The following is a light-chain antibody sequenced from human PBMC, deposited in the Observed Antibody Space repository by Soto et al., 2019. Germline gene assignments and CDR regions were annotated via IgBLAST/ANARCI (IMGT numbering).Light chain of an antibody. CDR1: QSVSSSY. J-gene: IGKJ5*01. CDR3: QHYDSLPIT. V-gene: IGKV3-20*01. Sequence: EIVLKQSPGTLSLSPGERATLSCRASQSVSSSYLAWYQQKPGQPPRLLIYGASSRATGIQDRFSGSGSGTDFTLTISRLEPEEFAVFDCQHYDSLPITFGQVTRLEIK. CDR2: GAS.